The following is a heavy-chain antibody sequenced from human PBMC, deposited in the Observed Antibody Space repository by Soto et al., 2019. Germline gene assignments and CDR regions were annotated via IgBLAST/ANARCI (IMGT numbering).Heavy chain of an antibody. CDR1: GFSLSTSGVG. CDR3: AHRGCVVRGKPNWFDP. V-gene: IGHV2-5*02. CDR2: IYWDDDE. J-gene: IGHJ5*02. D-gene: IGHD3-10*01. Sequence: QITLKESGPPLVKPTETLTLTCTFSGFSLSTSGVGVAWIRQPPGKALEWLALIYWDDDERYSPSLNRKLTVTNDTYKNQVVLTMPNIDPVDTATYYCAHRGCVVRGKPNWFDPWGQGSLVTVSS.